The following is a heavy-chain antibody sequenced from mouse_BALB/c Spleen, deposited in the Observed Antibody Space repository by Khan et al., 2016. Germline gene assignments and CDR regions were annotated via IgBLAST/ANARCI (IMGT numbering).Heavy chain of an antibody. D-gene: IGHD2-14*01. CDR3: ARDDRWFAY. V-gene: IGHV5-4*02. CDR2: ISDGGSYT. Sequence: EVELVESGGGLVKPGGSLKLSCAASGCTFSDYYMYWVRQTPEKRLEWVATISDGGSYTYYPDSVKGRFTISRDNATNNLYLQMSSLKSEDTAIYYCARDDRWFAYWGQGTLVTVSA. J-gene: IGHJ3*01. CDR1: GCTFSDYY.